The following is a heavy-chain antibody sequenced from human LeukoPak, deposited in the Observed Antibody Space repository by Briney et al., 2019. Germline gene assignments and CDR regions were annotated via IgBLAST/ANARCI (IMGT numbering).Heavy chain of an antibody. V-gene: IGHV4-61*01. CDR1: GGSVSSGSYY. Sequence: SETLSLTCTVSGGSVSSGSYYWHWVRQPPGKGLEWIGYIYYSGTTNYNPSLKSRLTISVDTSKSQFSLKPSSVTAADTAVYYCARGDYYFDYWGQGTLVTVSS. CDR2: IYYSGTT. CDR3: ARGDYYFDY. J-gene: IGHJ4*02. D-gene: IGHD3/OR15-3a*01.